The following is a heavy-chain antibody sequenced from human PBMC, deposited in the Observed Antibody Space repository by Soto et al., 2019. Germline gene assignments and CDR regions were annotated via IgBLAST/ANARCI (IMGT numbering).Heavy chain of an antibody. CDR1: GGSISSSSYY. CDR2: IYYSGST. V-gene: IGHV4-39*01. J-gene: IGHJ5*02. D-gene: IGHD2-15*01. CDR3: ARRKGVVAATRPRNNWFDP. Sequence: PSETLSLTCTVSGGSISSSSYYWGWIRQPPGKGLEWIGSIYYSGSTYYNPSLKSRVTISVDTSKNQFSLKLSSVTAADTAVYYCARRKGVVAATRPRNNWFDPWGQGTLVTVSS.